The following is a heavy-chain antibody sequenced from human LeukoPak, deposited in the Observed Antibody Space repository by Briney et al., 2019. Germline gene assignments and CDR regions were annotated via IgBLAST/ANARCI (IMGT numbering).Heavy chain of an antibody. Sequence: GASVKVSCKASGYTFTGYYMHWVRQAPGQGLEWMGWISPNSGGTNYAQKFQGRVTMTRDTSISTAYMELSRLRSDDTAVYYCARARIVVVTAILGYWGQGTLVTVSS. V-gene: IGHV1-2*02. CDR2: ISPNSGGT. J-gene: IGHJ4*02. D-gene: IGHD2-21*02. CDR3: ARARIVVVTAILGY. CDR1: GYTFTGYY.